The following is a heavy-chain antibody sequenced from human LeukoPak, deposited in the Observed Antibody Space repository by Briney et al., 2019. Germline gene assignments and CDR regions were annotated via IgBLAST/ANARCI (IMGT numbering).Heavy chain of an antibody. J-gene: IGHJ4*02. V-gene: IGHV3-21*01. Sequence: GGSLRLSCAASGFTFSSYSMNWVRQAPGKGLEWVSSISSSSSYIYYADSVKGRFTISRDNAKNSLYLQINSLTDEDAAVYFCARGTSDWHGTDYWGQGTLVTVSS. D-gene: IGHD6-19*01. CDR3: ARGTSDWHGTDY. CDR2: ISSSSSYI. CDR1: GFTFSSYS.